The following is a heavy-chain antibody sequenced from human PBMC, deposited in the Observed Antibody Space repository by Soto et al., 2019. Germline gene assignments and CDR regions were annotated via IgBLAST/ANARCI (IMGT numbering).Heavy chain of an antibody. D-gene: IGHD5-12*01. CDR1: GYTFITSYY. CDR3: ARDTGYDHDAFDI. Sequence: ASVKVSCKASGYTFITSYYTHWVRQAPGQGLEWMGIINPTGTMTKYSERFQGRLTMTRDTSTSTDYMELSTLTSEDTAVYFCARDTGYDHDAFDIWGQGTMVTV. V-gene: IGHV1-46*01. CDR2: INPTGTMT. J-gene: IGHJ3*02.